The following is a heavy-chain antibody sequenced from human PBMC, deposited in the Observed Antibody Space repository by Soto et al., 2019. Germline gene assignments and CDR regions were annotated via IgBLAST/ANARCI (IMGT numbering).Heavy chain of an antibody. V-gene: IGHV4-59*01. CDR1: GGSISSSY. CDR3: ARDYGGTFDY. D-gene: IGHD2-15*01. Sequence: QVQLQESGPGLVKPSETLSLTCTVSGGSISSSYWSWIRQPPGKGLEWIGYIYYSGSANYNPSLNSRVTISVDTSTNQFSLKLSSVTAADTAVYYCARDYGGTFDYWGQGTLVTVSS. CDR2: IYYSGSA. J-gene: IGHJ4*02.